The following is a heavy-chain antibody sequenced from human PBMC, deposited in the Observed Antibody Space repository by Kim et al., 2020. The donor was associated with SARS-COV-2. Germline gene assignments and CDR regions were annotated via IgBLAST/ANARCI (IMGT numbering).Heavy chain of an antibody. V-gene: IGHV3-23*01. CDR3: AKDALITMIVVVTDDAFDI. D-gene: IGHD3-22*01. Sequence: GRFTISRDNSKNTLYLQMNSLRAEDTAVYYCAKDALITMIVVVTDDAFDIWGQGTMVTVSS. J-gene: IGHJ3*02.